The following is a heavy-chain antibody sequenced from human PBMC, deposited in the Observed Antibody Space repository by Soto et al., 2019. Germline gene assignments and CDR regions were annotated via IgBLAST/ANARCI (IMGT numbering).Heavy chain of an antibody. CDR3: AHRATTVTTEGFDF. CDR2: IYWDDDK. Sequence: QITLKESGPTLVKPTQTLTLTCTFSGFSLSTSGVGVGWIRQPPGKALQWLALIYWDDDKRYSPSLKSRLTITKDTTNNQVVLTMTNMDPVDTATYYCAHRATTVTTEGFDFWGQGTLVTVSS. CDR1: GFSLSTSGVG. D-gene: IGHD4-17*01. J-gene: IGHJ4*02. V-gene: IGHV2-5*02.